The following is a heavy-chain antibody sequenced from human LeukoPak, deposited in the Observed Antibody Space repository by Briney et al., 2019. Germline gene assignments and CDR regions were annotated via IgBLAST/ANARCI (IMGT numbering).Heavy chain of an antibody. CDR3: AKVYYGSGSTSYYYYGMDV. CDR1: GFTFSSYG. D-gene: IGHD3-10*01. J-gene: IGHJ6*02. V-gene: IGHV3-30*18. CDR2: ISYDGSNK. Sequence: GGSLRLSCAASGFTFSSYGMHWVRQAPGKGLEWVAVISYDGSNKYYADSVKGRFTISRDNSKNTLYLQMNSLRAEDTAVYYCAKVYYGSGSTSYYYYGMDVWGQGTTVTVSS.